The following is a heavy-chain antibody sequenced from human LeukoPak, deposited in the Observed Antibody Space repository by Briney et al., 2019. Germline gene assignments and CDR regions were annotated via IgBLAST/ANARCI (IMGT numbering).Heavy chain of an antibody. CDR2: ISSSSSTI. CDR3: ARGSLYYFDSSQSFEY. CDR1: GFTFSSYA. J-gene: IGHJ4*02. Sequence: PGGSLRLSCAASGFTFSSYAMNWVRQAPGKGLEWVSYISSSSSTIYYADSVKGRFTISRDNAKNSVYLQMNSLRVEDTAVYYCARGSLYYFDSSQSFEYWGQGTLVTVSS. V-gene: IGHV3-48*04. D-gene: IGHD3-22*01.